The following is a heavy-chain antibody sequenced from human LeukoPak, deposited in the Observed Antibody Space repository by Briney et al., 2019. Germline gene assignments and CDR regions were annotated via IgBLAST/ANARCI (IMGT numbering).Heavy chain of an antibody. CDR3: AGDRYSYGTEEAYFDY. Sequence: ASVKVPCKASGGTFSSYAISWVRQAPGQGLEWMGGIIPIFGTANYAQKFQGRVTITTDESTSTAYMELSSLRSEDTAVYYCAGDRYSYGTEEAYFDYWGQGTLVTVSS. CDR2: IIPIFGTA. D-gene: IGHD5-18*01. V-gene: IGHV1-69*05. CDR1: GGTFSSYA. J-gene: IGHJ4*02.